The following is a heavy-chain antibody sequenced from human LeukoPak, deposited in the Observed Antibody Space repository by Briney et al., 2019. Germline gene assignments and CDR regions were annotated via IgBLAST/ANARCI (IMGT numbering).Heavy chain of an antibody. CDR3: ARRGCSSTSCRLYYYYYGMDV. Sequence: PSETLSLTCAVYGGSFSGYYWSWIRQPPGKGLEWIGEINHSGSTNYNPSLKSRVTISVDTSKNQFSLKLSSATAADTAVYYCARRGCSSTSCRLYYYYYGMDVWGQGTTVTVSS. CDR2: INHSGST. V-gene: IGHV4-34*01. CDR1: GGSFSGYY. J-gene: IGHJ6*02. D-gene: IGHD2-2*01.